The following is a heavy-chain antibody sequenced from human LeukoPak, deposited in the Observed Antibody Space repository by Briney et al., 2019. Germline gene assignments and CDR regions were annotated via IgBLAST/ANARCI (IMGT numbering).Heavy chain of an antibody. CDR2: IYYSRST. D-gene: IGHD3-3*01. CDR3: ARTSNYDFWSGYYKDNWFDP. V-gene: IGHV4-59*01. J-gene: IGHJ5*02. CDR1: GGSISSYY. Sequence: PSETLSLTCTVSGGSISSYYWSWIRQPPGKGLEWIGYIYYSRSTNYNPSLKSRVTISVDTSKNQFSLKLSSVTAADTAVYYCARTSNYDFWSGYYKDNWFDPWGQGTLVTVSS.